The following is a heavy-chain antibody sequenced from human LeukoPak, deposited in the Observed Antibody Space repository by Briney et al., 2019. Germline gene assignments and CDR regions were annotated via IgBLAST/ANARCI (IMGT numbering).Heavy chain of an antibody. CDR1: GYTFTGYY. D-gene: IGHD1-26*01. CDR2: INPNSGGT. J-gene: IGHJ5*02. Sequence: GSVKVSCKASGYTFTGYYMHWVRQAPGQGLEWMGWINPNSGGTNYAQKFQGRVSMTRDTSISTAHKELSRLRSDDAAVYYCARQLRSFGFDPWGQGTLVTVSS. V-gene: IGHV1-2*02. CDR3: ARQLRSFGFDP.